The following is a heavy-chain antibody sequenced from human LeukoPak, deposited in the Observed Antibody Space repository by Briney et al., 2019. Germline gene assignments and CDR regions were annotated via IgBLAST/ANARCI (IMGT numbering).Heavy chain of an antibody. Sequence: PGGSLRLSCAASGFTFKSYEMNWVRQAPGKGLEWVSFISSSGTTVYYADSVKGRFTISRDNAKNSLYLQMNSLRAEDTAVYYCARERGLQLFYYGMDVWGQRTTVTVSS. V-gene: IGHV3-48*03. CDR2: ISSSGTTV. J-gene: IGHJ6*02. CDR1: GFTFKSYE. D-gene: IGHD5-18*01. CDR3: ARERGLQLFYYGMDV.